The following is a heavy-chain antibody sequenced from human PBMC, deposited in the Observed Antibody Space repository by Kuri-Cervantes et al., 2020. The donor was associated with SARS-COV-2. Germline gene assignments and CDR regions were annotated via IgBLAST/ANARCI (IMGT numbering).Heavy chain of an antibody. D-gene: IGHD3-22*01. J-gene: IGHJ4*02. CDR1: GFSFSHSA. CDR2: VSYDGSNK. CDR3: ARDRNTMIVVIINIDY. V-gene: IGHV3-30-3*01. Sequence: GESLKISCAASGFSFSHSAMHWIRQAPGKGLEWVAIVSYDGSNKYYADSVKGRFTISRDNSKNTLYLQMDSLRTEDTAVYYCARDRNTMIVVIINIDYWGQGALVTSPQ.